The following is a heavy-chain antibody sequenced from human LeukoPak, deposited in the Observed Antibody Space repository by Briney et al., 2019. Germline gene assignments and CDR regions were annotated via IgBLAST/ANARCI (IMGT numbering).Heavy chain of an antibody. V-gene: IGHV3-64*01. CDR2: ISSNGGST. J-gene: IGHJ3*02. CDR1: GFTFNNYA. Sequence: GGSLRLSCAASGFTFNNYAMHGVRQAPGKGLEYVSPISSNGGSTYYTNSVKGRFTISRDNSKNTLYLQMGSLRAEDMAVYYCARGGIQLWSDDAFDIWGQGTMVTVSS. CDR3: ARGGIQLWSDDAFDI. D-gene: IGHD5-18*01.